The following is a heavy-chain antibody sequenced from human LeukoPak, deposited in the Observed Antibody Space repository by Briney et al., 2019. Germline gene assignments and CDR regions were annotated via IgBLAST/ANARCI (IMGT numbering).Heavy chain of an antibody. V-gene: IGHV1-2*02. CDR2: INPNSSGT. J-gene: IGHJ3*02. CDR1: GYTFTGYY. Sequence: ASVKVSCKASGYTFTGYYTHWVRQAPGQGLEWVGWINPNSSGTDYAQKFQGRVAMTRDTSISTVYMELNSLTSDDTAVYYCARGPSGWRPNVFDIWGQGTMVTVSS. D-gene: IGHD6-19*01. CDR3: ARGPSGWRPNVFDI.